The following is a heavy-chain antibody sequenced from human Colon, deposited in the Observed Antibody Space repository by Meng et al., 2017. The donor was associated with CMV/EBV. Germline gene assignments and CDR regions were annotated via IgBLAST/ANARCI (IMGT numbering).Heavy chain of an antibody. J-gene: IGHJ6*02. CDR1: GYTFTGYY. CDR2: INPVSGAT. CDR3: ARDREFAMDV. Sequence: ASLLVSCKSSGYTFTGYYLHWVRQAPGQGLEWMGRINPVSGATSYAQKFQGRVTVTTDTSITTTYMELRGLTSGDTAVYYCARDREFAMDVWGQGTTVTVSS. V-gene: IGHV1-2*02.